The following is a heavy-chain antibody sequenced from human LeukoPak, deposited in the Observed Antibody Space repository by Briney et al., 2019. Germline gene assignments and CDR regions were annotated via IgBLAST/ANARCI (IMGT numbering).Heavy chain of an antibody. J-gene: IGHJ3*02. CDR1: GYTFTSYN. D-gene: IGHD2-2*01. V-gene: IGHV1-8*03. Sequence: ASVMVSCKASGYTFTSYNINWVRQATGQGLEWVGWMNPNSGNTGYAQKFQGRVTITRNTSISTAYMELSSLRSEDTAVYYCARGRDVVPAATDAFDIWGQGTMVTVSS. CDR2: MNPNSGNT. CDR3: ARGRDVVPAATDAFDI.